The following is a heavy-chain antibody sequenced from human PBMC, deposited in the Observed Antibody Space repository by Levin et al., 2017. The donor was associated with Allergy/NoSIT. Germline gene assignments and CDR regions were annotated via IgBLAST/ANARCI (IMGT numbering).Heavy chain of an antibody. D-gene: IGHD3-16*01. V-gene: IGHV1-2*02. CDR2: INPNSGGT. CDR1: GYTFTGYY. J-gene: IGHJ4*02. CDR3: ARDSRDPGGDYPSDY. Sequence: ASVKVSCKASGYTFTGYYMHWVRQAPGQGLEWMGWINPNSGGTNYAQKFQGRVTMTRDTSISTAYMVPGRLRSDDTAGYYWARDSRDPGGDYPSDYWGQGTLVTVSS.